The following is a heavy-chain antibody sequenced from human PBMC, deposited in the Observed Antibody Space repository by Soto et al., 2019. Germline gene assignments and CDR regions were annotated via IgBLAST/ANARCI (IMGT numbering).Heavy chain of an antibody. J-gene: IGHJ4*02. CDR3: ARHLGYCSSTSCSTPPDY. V-gene: IGHV4-59*08. CDR2: FYYSGST. D-gene: IGHD2-2*02. Sequence: SETLSLTCTVSGGSISSYYWSWIRQPPGKGLEWIGYFYYSGSTNYNPSLKSRVTISVDTSKNQFSLKLSSVTAADTAVYYCARHLGYCSSTSCSTPPDYWGQGTLVTVSS. CDR1: GGSISSYY.